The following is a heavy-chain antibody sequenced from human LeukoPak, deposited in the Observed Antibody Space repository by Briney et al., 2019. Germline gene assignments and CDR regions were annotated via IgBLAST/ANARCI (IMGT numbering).Heavy chain of an antibody. J-gene: IGHJ4*02. Sequence: SETLSLTCTVSHYSISSGYYWGWIRQSPGKGLEWIGSMYHSGSTYYTPSLKSRVTISVDASKNQFSLKLSSVTAADTAVYYCASWPRVWFGELPFDYWGQGTLVTVSS. CDR2: MYHSGST. V-gene: IGHV4-38-2*02. D-gene: IGHD3-10*01. CDR3: ASWPRVWFGELPFDY. CDR1: HYSISSGYY.